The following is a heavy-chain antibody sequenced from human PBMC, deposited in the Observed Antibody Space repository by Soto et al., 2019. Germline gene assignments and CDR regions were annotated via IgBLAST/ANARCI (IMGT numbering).Heavy chain of an antibody. J-gene: IGHJ4*02. CDR3: ARGLLGGGDY. CDR1: GFTFSIQW. CDR2: INGDGTIT. V-gene: IGHV3-74*03. D-gene: IGHD1-26*01. Sequence: EVQLVESGGGLVQPGESLRLSCAASGFTFSIQWMHWVRQAPGKGLVWVSRINGDGTITTYADSVKGRFTISRDNAKNTVYLQMNSLRAEDTVMYFCARGLLGGGDYWGQGTLVTVSS.